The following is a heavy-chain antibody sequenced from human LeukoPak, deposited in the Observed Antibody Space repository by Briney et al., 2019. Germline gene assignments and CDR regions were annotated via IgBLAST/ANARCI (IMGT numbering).Heavy chain of an antibody. CDR3: TTDVSPAAFYYYYYGMDV. Sequence: GGSLRLSCAASGFTFSNAWMSWVRQVPGKGLEWVGRIKSKTDGGTTDYAAPVKGRFTISRDDSKNTLYLQMNSLKTEDTAVYYCTTDVSPAAFYYYYYGMDVWGQGTTVTVSS. J-gene: IGHJ6*02. D-gene: IGHD2-2*01. CDR1: GFTFSNAW. V-gene: IGHV3-15*01. CDR2: IKSKTDGGTT.